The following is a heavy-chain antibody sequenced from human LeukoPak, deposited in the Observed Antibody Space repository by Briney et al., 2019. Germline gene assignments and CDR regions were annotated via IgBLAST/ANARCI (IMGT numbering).Heavy chain of an antibody. J-gene: IGHJ4*02. CDR2: ISNDGSHK. Sequence: PGGSLRLSCAASGFPFSSYSMHWVRQAPGNGLEWVAVISNDGSHKYYADSVKGRFIISRDNSKNTLSLQMNTLRPDDTAVFYCARDPNRLADYGGDYFDHWGQGTLVTVSS. CDR1: GFPFSSYS. CDR3: ARDPNRLADYGGDYFDH. V-gene: IGHV3-30*04. D-gene: IGHD4-23*01.